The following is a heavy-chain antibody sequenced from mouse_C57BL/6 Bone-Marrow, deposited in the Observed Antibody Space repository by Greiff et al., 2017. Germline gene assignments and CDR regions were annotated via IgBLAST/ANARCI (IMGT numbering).Heavy chain of an antibody. CDR1: GFNIKDDY. V-gene: IGHV14-4*01. CDR2: IDPENGDT. D-gene: IGHD1-1*01. Sequence: EVQLHQSGAELVRPGASVTLSCTASGFNIKDDYMHWVKQRPEQGLEWIGWIDPENGDTEYASKFQGKATITADTSSNTAYLQLSSLTSEDTAVYYCTTYYGSSPYYYAMDYWGQGTSVTVSS. J-gene: IGHJ4*01. CDR3: TTYYGSSPYYYAMDY.